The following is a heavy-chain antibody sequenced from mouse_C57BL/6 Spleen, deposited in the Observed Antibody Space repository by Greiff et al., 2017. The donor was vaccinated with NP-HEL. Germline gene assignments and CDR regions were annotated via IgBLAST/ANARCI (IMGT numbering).Heavy chain of an antibody. CDR2: IDPENGDT. J-gene: IGHJ1*03. D-gene: IGHD1-1*01. CDR3: TTYGSRYFDV. Sequence: VQLQQSGAELVRPGASVKLSCTASGFNIKDDYMHWVKQRPEQGLEWIGWIDPENGDTEYASKFQGKATITADTSSNTAYLQLSSLTSEDTAVYYCTTYGSRYFDVRGTGTTVTVSS. CDR1: GFNIKDDY. V-gene: IGHV14-4*01.